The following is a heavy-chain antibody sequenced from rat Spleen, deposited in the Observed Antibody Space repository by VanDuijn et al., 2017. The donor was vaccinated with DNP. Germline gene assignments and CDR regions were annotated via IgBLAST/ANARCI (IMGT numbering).Heavy chain of an antibody. Sequence: EVQLQESGPGLVKPSQSLSLTCSVTGYSITSSFRWNWIRKFPGNKLEWMGYIDNADNTYYNPSLKSRISITRDTSKNQFFLQVNSVTAEDTATYYCTRFMYNSGYGYWGQGVMVTVSS. D-gene: IGHD4-3*01. V-gene: IGHV3-3*01. CDR3: TRFMYNSGYGY. CDR2: IDNADNT. CDR1: GYSITSSFR. J-gene: IGHJ2*01.